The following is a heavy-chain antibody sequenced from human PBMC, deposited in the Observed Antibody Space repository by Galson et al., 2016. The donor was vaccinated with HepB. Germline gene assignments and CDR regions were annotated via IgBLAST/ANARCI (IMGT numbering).Heavy chain of an antibody. CDR2: ISSDGSDA. D-gene: IGHD3-10*01. Sequence: SLRLSCAASGFTFVNYAFRWVRQAPGKGLEWVAVISSDGSDAFYADCARGRFTISRDDSTNTVYLQMNSLRGEDTAVYFCATNRWFGGLSQVDNWGQGTLVTVSS. CDR1: GFTFVNYA. V-gene: IGHV3-30*04. CDR3: ATNRWFGGLSQVDN. J-gene: IGHJ4*02.